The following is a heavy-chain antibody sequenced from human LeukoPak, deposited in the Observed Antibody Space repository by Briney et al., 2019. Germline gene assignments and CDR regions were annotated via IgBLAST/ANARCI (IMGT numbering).Heavy chain of an antibody. CDR3: ARGESAYYDILTGYYAPYYFDY. J-gene: IGHJ4*02. V-gene: IGHV4-59*01. CDR1: GGSISSYY. D-gene: IGHD3-9*01. Sequence: RPSETLSLTCTVSGGSISSYYWSWIRQPPGKGLEWIGYIYYSGSTNYNPSLKSRVTISVDTSKDQFSLKLSSVTAADTAVYYCARGESAYYDILTGYYAPYYFDYWGQGTLVTVSS. CDR2: IYYSGST.